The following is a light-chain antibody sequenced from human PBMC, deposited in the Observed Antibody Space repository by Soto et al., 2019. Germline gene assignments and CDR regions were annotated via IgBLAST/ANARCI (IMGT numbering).Light chain of an antibody. CDR1: SSDVGRYNI. CDR2: EVS. CDR3: SSYAGSNNYV. V-gene: IGLV2-8*01. Sequence: QSALTQPASVSGSPGQSITISCTGSSSDVGRYNIVSWYQHHPGKAPKALIYEVSKRPSGVPDRFSGSKSGNTASLTVSGLQAEDEADYYCSSYAGSNNYVFGSGTKVTVL. J-gene: IGLJ1*01.